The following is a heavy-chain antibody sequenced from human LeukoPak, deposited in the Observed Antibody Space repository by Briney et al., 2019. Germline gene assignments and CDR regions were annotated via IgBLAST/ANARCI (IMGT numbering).Heavy chain of an antibody. Sequence: GGSLRLSCAASGFTFSSYSVTWVRQAPGKGLEWVSSISSSSSYIYYADSVKGRFTISRDNAKNSLYLQMNSLRAEDMAVYYCARSSSPQLWLRPFDYWGQGTLVTVSS. CDR1: GFTFSSYS. J-gene: IGHJ4*02. V-gene: IGHV3-21*01. CDR2: ISSSSSYI. CDR3: ARSSSPQLWLRPFDY. D-gene: IGHD5-18*01.